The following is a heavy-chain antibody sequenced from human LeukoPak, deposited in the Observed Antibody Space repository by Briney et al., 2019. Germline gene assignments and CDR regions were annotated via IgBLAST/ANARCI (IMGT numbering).Heavy chain of an antibody. CDR1: GFTFSSYA. D-gene: IGHD2/OR15-2a*01. CDR3: ARDILLSYYFDY. J-gene: IGHJ4*02. Sequence: GGSLRLSCAASGFTFSSYAMHWVRQAPGKGLEWVAVISYDGSNKYYADSVKGRFTISRDNSKNTLYLQMSSLRAEDTAVYYCARDILLSYYFDYWGQGTLVTVSS. V-gene: IGHV3-30-3*01. CDR2: ISYDGSNK.